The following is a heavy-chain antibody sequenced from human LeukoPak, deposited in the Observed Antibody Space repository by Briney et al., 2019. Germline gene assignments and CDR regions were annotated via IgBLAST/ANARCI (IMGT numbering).Heavy chain of an antibody. D-gene: IGHD6-13*01. Sequence: SETLSLTCAVSGGSISSSNWWSWVRQPPGKGLEWIGEIYHSGSTNYNPSLKSRVTISVDKSKNQFSLKLSSVTAADTAVYYCARALEVEIAAAGPGGFDPWGQGTLVTVSS. J-gene: IGHJ5*02. CDR1: GGSISSSNW. CDR3: ARALEVEIAAAGPGGFDP. CDR2: IYHSGST. V-gene: IGHV4-4*02.